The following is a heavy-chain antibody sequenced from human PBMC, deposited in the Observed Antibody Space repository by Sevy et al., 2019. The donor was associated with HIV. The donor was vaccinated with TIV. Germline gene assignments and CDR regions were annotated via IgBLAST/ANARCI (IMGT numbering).Heavy chain of an antibody. CDR3: ARGPKPLRSDYGDYRGVGYYFDS. V-gene: IGHV4-34*01. D-gene: IGHD4-17*01. CDR1: GESFSNYY. CDR2: IDHSGRS. J-gene: IGHJ4*02. Sequence: SETLSLTCAVYGESFSNYYWSWIRLSPGKGLESIGEIDHSGRSVYNPSLKSRVTMSVDTSTNQFSLKLTSVTAADTAVYYCARGPKPLRSDYGDYRGVGYYFDSWGQGTLVTVSS.